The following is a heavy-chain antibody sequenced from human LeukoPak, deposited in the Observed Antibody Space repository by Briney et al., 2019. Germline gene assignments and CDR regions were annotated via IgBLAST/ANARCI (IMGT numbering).Heavy chain of an antibody. CDR1: GGSISSYY. J-gene: IGHJ4*02. D-gene: IGHD2-8*01. CDR3: ARANDHYEPNFDY. Sequence: KPSETLSLTCTVSGGSISSYYWSWIRQPPGKGLEWIGYIYYSGSTNYNPSLKSRVTISVDTSKNQFTLKLSSVTAADTAVYYCARANDHYEPNFDYWGQGTLVTVSS. V-gene: IGHV4-59*01. CDR2: IYYSGST.